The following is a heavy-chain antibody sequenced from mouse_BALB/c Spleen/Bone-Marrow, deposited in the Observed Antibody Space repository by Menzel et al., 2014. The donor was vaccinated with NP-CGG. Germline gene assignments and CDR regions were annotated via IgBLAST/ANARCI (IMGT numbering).Heavy chain of an antibody. J-gene: IGHJ2*01. D-gene: IGHD2-10*02. CDR2: INSNGGST. CDR3: ARHGGYGNYFDY. CDR1: GFTFSSYY. V-gene: IGHV5-6-2*01. Sequence: VQLKESGGGLVKLGGSLKLSCAASGFTFSSYYMSWVRQTPEKRLELVAAINSNGGSTYYPDTVKGRFTISRDNAKNTLYLRMSSLKSEDSALYYCARHGGYGNYFDYWGQGTTLTVSS.